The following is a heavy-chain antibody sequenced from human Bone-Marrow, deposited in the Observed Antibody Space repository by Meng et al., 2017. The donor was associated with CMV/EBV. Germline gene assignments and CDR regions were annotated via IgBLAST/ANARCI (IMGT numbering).Heavy chain of an antibody. V-gene: IGHV3-53*01. Sequence: GGSLRLSCAASGFTVSSNYMSWVRQAPGKGLEWVSVIYSGGSTYYADSVKGRFTISRDNSKNTLYLQMNSLRAEDTAVYYCARGSQIVVVPAANVAADYYGMDVWGQGTTVTVSS. CDR3: ARGSQIVVVPAANVAADYYGMDV. CDR1: GFTVSSNY. D-gene: IGHD2-2*01. J-gene: IGHJ6*02. CDR2: IYSGGST.